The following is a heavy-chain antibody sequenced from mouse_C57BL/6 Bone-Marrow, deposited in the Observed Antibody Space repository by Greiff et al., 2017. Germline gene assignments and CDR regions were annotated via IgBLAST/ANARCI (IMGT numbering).Heavy chain of an antibody. CDR3: ARDLPITTAYAMDY. CDR2: IYPGDGDT. D-gene: IGHD1-2*01. V-gene: IGHV1-82*01. Sequence: QVQLKQSGPELVKPGASVKISCKASGYAFSSSWMNWVKQRPGKGLEWIGRIYPGDGDTNYNGKFKGKGTLTADKSSSTAYMQLSSLTSEDSAVYFCARDLPITTAYAMDYWGQGTSVTVSS. CDR1: GYAFSSSW. J-gene: IGHJ4*01.